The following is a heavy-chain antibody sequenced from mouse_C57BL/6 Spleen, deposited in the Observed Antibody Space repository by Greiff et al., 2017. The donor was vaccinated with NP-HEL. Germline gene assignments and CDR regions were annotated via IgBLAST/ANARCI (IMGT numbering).Heavy chain of an antibody. V-gene: IGHV5-17*01. J-gene: IGHJ4*01. CDR2: ISSGSSTI. Sequence: EVKLMESGGGLVKPGGSLKLSCAASGFTFSDYGMHWVRQAPEKGLEWVAYISSGSSTIYYADTVKGRFTISIDNAKNTLFLQMTSLRSEDTAMYYCARPYYYGSSYYAMDYWGQGTSVTVSS. D-gene: IGHD1-1*01. CDR3: ARPYYYGSSYYAMDY. CDR1: GFTFSDYG.